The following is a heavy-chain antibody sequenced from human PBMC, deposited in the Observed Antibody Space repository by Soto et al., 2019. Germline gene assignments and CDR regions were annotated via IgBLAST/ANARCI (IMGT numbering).Heavy chain of an antibody. CDR1: GDRVSSNGAA. CDR3: ARAGDYDSWSGYTSQYYYYAMDV. V-gene: IGHV6-1*01. Sequence: SQTLSLTCAISGDRVSSNGAAWNWIRQSPSRGLEWLGRAYYRSKWYNDYAVSVKSRITINPDTSKNQFSLQLNSVTPEDTAVYYCARAGDYDSWSGYTSQYYYYAMDVWGQGTTVTVSS. CDR2: AYYRSKWYN. D-gene: IGHD3-3*01. J-gene: IGHJ6*02.